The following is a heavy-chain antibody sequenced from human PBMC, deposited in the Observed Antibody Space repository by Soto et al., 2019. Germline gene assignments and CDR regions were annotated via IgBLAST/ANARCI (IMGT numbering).Heavy chain of an antibody. CDR2: ISSIGSTI. J-gene: IGHJ4*02. V-gene: IGHV3-11*01. D-gene: IGHD3-3*01. CDR3: ARDGYCDFWSGYYKSGDYYFDY. Sequence: GGSLRLSCAASGFTFSDYYMSWIRQPPGKGLEWVSYISSIGSTIYYADSVKGRFTISRDNAKNSLYLQMNSLRAEDTAVYYCARDGYCDFWSGYYKSGDYYFDYRRQGTLVTVSS. CDR1: GFTFSDYY.